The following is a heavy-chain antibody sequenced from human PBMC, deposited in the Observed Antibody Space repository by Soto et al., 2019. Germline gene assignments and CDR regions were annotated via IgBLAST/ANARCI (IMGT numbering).Heavy chain of an antibody. CDR3: ARDQKGYCSGGSCYSVGWFEP. J-gene: IGHJ5*02. Sequence: ASVKVSCKASGYTFTSYGISLVRQAPGQGLEWMGWISAYNGNTNYAQKLQGRVTMTTDTSTSTAYMELRSLRSDDTAVYYCARDQKGYCSGGSCYSVGWFEPWGQGTLVTVSS. D-gene: IGHD2-15*01. CDR2: ISAYNGNT. CDR1: GYTFTSYG. V-gene: IGHV1-18*01.